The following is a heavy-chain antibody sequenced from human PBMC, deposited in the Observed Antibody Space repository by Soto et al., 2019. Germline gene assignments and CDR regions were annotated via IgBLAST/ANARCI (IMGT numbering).Heavy chain of an antibody. Sequence: QVPLVESGGGVVQPGTSLRLSCVGSGFTFRSYVIHWVRQAPGKGLEWVALTSYDGSNKDYGDSVKGRFTISRDNSRNTVELHMDSLRREDTALYYCARWGTTGGLDVWGQGNLVSVSS. D-gene: IGHD3-16*01. V-gene: IGHV3-33*05. CDR1: GFTFRSYV. J-gene: IGHJ1*01. CDR3: ARWGTTGGLDV. CDR2: TSYDGSNK.